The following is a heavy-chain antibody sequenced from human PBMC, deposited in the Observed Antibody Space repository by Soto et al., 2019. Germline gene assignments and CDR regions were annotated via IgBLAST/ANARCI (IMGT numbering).Heavy chain of an antibody. Sequence: SETLSLTCAVYGGSFSGYYWSWIRQPPGKGLEWIGEINHSGSTNYNPSLKSRVTISVDTSKNQFSLKLSSVTAADTAVYYCASNYVEYYYGMDVWGRGTTVTVYS. D-gene: IGHD4-4*01. CDR3: ASNYVEYYYGMDV. V-gene: IGHV4-34*01. J-gene: IGHJ6*02. CDR1: GGSFSGYY. CDR2: INHSGST.